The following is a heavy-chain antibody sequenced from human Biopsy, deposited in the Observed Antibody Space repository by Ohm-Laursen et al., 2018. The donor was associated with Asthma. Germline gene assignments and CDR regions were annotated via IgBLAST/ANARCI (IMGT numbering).Heavy chain of an antibody. Sequence: GSSVKVSCNASGYTFTSYAMHWVRQAPGQRLEWMGWINAGNGNTKYSQKFQGRVTITRDTSASTAYMELSSLRSEDTAVYYCARKARHGDYDFDYWGQGTLVTVSS. CDR1: GYTFTSYA. CDR3: ARKARHGDYDFDY. CDR2: INAGNGNT. D-gene: IGHD4-17*01. V-gene: IGHV1-3*01. J-gene: IGHJ4*02.